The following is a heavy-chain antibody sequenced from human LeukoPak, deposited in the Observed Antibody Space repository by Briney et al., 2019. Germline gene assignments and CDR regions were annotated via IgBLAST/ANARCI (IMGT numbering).Heavy chain of an antibody. Sequence: PSETLSLTCAVSGGSINNGGYSWSWIRQPPGTGLEWIGFISHSGTASYNPSLKSRLTISVDMSKNQFSLKLTSVTAADTAVYYCARLGPHLDYWGQGTLVTVSS. CDR2: ISHSGTA. CDR1: GGSINNGGYS. J-gene: IGHJ4*02. V-gene: IGHV4-30-2*01. CDR3: ARLGPHLDY. D-gene: IGHD7-27*01.